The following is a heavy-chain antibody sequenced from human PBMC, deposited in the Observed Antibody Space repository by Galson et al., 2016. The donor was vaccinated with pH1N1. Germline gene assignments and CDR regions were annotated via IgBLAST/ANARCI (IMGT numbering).Heavy chain of an antibody. CDR2: ISPFFGTP. Sequence: SVKVSCKAPGGAFITHTISWVRQAPGQGLEWMGGISPFFGTPNYAQKFQGRVTITADESTSTAYMQLSSLRSEDTALYYCARGPGDHPHDWGQGTLVTVSS. CDR1: GGAFITHT. V-gene: IGHV1-69*13. CDR3: ARGPGDHPHD. J-gene: IGHJ4*02. D-gene: IGHD4-17*01.